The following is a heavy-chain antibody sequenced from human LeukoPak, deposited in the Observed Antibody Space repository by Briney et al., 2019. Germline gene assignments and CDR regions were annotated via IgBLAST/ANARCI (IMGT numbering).Heavy chain of an antibody. CDR2: ISAYNGNT. CDR3: ARGVYYDSSGPSLSNWFDP. J-gene: IGHJ5*02. V-gene: IGHV1-18*01. Sequence: ASVKVSCKASGYTFTSYGISWVRQAPGQGLEWMGWISAYNGNTNYAQKLQGRVTMTTDTSTSTAYMELSRLRSDDTAVYYCARGVYYDSSGPSLSNWFDPWGQGTLVTVSS. D-gene: IGHD3-22*01. CDR1: GYTFTSYG.